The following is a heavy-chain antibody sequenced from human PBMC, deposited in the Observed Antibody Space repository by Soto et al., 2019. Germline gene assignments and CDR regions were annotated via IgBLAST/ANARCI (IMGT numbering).Heavy chain of an antibody. J-gene: IGHJ4*02. CDR3: ARGSADTAMVTGFVFFDY. D-gene: IGHD5-18*01. CDR2: INPSGGST. V-gene: IGHV1-46*01. CDR1: GSTFTSYY. Sequence: GASVKVSCKASGSTFTSYYMHWVRQAPGQGLEWMGIINPSGGSTSYAQKFQGRVTMTRDTSTSTVYMELSSLRSEDTAVYYCARGSADTAMVTGFVFFDYWGQGTLVTVSS.